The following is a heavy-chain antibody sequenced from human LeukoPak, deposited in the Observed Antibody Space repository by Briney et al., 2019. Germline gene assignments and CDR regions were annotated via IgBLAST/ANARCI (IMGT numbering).Heavy chain of an antibody. D-gene: IGHD2-15*01. Sequence: GGSLRLSCTVSGITLSNYGMSWVRQAPGKGLEWVAGISDSGGRTNYADSVKGRFTPSRDNPKNTLYLQMNSLRAEDTAAYFCAKRGVVIRVILVGFHKEAYYFDSWGRGALVTVSS. CDR3: AKRGVVIRVILVGFHKEAYYFDS. CDR1: GITLSNYG. CDR2: ISDSGGRT. V-gene: IGHV3-23*01. J-gene: IGHJ4*02.